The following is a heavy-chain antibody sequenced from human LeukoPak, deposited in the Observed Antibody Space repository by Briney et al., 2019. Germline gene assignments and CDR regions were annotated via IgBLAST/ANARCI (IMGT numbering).Heavy chain of an antibody. CDR3: ARDSGTTGEVKFDP. D-gene: IGHD3-10*01. J-gene: IGHJ5*02. Sequence: SGTLSLTCAVSGGSISSTNWWSWVRQPPGKGLEWIGEIYHSGSTNYNPSLNSRVTISVDKSKNQFSLKLSSVTAADTAVYYCARDSGTTGEVKFDPWGQGTLVTVSS. CDR1: GGSISSTNW. CDR2: IYHSGST. V-gene: IGHV4-4*02.